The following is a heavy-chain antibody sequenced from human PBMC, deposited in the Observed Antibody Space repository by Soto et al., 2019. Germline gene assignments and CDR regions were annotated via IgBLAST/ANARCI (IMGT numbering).Heavy chain of an antibody. D-gene: IGHD3-10*01. J-gene: IGHJ4*02. CDR3: ARVGITLVRGRYYYFDY. V-gene: IGHV4-31*03. CDR1: GGSISSGGYY. CDR2: IYYSGST. Sequence: QVQLQESGPGLVKPSQTLSLTCTVSGGSISSGGYYWSWIRQHPGKGLEWIGYIYYSGSTYYTPSLKSRVTISVDTSKNQFSLKLSSVTAADTAVYYCARVGITLVRGRYYYFDYWGQGTLVTVSS.